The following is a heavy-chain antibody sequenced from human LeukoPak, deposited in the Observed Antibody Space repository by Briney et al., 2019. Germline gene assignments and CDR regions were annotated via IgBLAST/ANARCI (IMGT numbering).Heavy chain of an antibody. J-gene: IGHJ3*02. V-gene: IGHV1-2*04. D-gene: IGHD3-22*01. CDR2: INPNSGGT. CDR1: GYTFTGYY. CDR3: VRGGTMIVGSAFDI. Sequence: GASVKVSCKASGYTFTGYYMHWVRQAPGQGLEWMGWINPNSGGTNYAQKFQGWVTMTRDTSISTAYMELSRLRSDDTAVYYCVRGGTMIVGSAFDIWGQGTMVTVSS.